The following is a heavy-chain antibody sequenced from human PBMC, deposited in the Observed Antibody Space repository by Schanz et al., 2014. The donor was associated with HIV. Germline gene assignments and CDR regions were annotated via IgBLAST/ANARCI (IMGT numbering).Heavy chain of an antibody. CDR1: GFTFSSYG. J-gene: IGHJ6*02. D-gene: IGHD6-6*01. V-gene: IGHV3-30*03. CDR2: ISYDGSNK. Sequence: QVQLVESGGGVVQPGRSLRLSCAASGFTFSSYGMHWVRQAPGKGLEWVAVISYDGSNKYYADSVKGRFTISRDNSKNTLYLQMNSLRAEDTAVYYCARDLWSIAAGGMDVWGQGTTVTVSS. CDR3: ARDLWSIAAGGMDV.